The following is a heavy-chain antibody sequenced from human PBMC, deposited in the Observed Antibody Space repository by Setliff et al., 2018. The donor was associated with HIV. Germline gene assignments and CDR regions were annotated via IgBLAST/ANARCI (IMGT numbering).Heavy chain of an antibody. CDR2: IHTTGST. CDR1: GGSFSEYY. D-gene: IGHD6-13*01. Sequence: SETLSLTCAVYGGSFSEYYWSWIRQPAGKGLEWIGQIHTTGSTHYNPSLKSRFTISVDTSKNQFSLKVNSVTAADTAVYYCARGARLLAGYSDRWDYYYMAVWGKGTTVTVSS. J-gene: IGHJ6*03. V-gene: IGHV4-34*01. CDR3: ARGARLLAGYSDRWDYYYMAV.